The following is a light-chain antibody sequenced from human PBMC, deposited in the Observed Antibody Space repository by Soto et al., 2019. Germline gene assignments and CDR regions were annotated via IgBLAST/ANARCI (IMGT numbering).Light chain of an antibody. CDR2: GAS. CDR3: QQYASSAIT. CDR1: QSVSSSY. J-gene: IGKJ5*01. Sequence: EIVLTQSPGTLSLSPGERATLSCRASQSVSSSYLAWYQQKPGQAPRLLIYGASSRATGIPDRFSGSGSGTDFTLTINKLEPEDFAVYYCQQYASSAITFGQGTRLEIK. V-gene: IGKV3-20*01.